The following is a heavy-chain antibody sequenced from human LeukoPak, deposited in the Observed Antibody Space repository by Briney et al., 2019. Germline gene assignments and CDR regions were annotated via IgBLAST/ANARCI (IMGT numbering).Heavy chain of an antibody. V-gene: IGHV3-11*01. Sequence: GGSLRLSCAASGFTFSDYYMIWIRQAPGEGLECVSYISSSGRNIYYADSVKGRFTISRDNAKNSLYLQMNSLRAEDTAVYYCAKGLGLGANAFDIWGQGTMVTVSS. CDR1: GFTFSDYY. D-gene: IGHD1-26*01. CDR2: ISSSGRNI. CDR3: AKGLGLGANAFDI. J-gene: IGHJ3*02.